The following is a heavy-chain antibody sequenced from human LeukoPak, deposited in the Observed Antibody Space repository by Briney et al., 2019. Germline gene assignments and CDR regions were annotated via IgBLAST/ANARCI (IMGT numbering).Heavy chain of an antibody. CDR2: THYSGST. J-gene: IGHJ4*02. D-gene: IGHD3-9*01. CDR3: ARGRAYFD. Sequence: SSETLSLTCSVSGGSISSYYWSWIRQPPGKGLEWIGYTHYSGSTNYNPPLKSRVTISVDTSKNQFSLKLSSVTAADTAVYYCARGRAYFDWGQGILVTVSS. V-gene: IGHV4-59*12. CDR1: GGSISSYY.